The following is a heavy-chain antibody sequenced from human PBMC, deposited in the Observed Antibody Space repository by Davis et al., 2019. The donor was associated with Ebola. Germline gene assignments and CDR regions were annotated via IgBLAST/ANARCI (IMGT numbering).Heavy chain of an antibody. J-gene: IGHJ6*02. V-gene: IGHV3-7*03. CDR1: GFTFSSYS. CDR2: VNQDGSEK. CDR3: AREMGAYSGYNLFTYYYGMDV. Sequence: PGGSLRLSCAASGFTFSSYSMSWVRQAPGEGLEWVANVNQDGSEKYYVDSVKGRFTISRDNAKNSLYLQMNSLRAEDTAVYYCAREMGAYSGYNLFTYYYGMDVWGQGTTVTVSS. D-gene: IGHD5-12*01.